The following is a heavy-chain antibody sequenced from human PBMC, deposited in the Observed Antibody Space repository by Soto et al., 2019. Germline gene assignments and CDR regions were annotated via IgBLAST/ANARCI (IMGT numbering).Heavy chain of an antibody. V-gene: IGHV4-30-4*01. J-gene: IGHJ6*02. CDR2: IHYSGSV. D-gene: IGHD4-17*01. CDR1: GGSISSDHYH. CDR3: VREDDGGDRDYYGLDV. Sequence: QVQLQESGPGLVRPSQTLSLTCTVSGGSISSDHYHWTWIRQTPGKGLERIGYIHYSGSVYYNPSLQSRVTMSVDTSKNLFSLKLSSVTAADTAVYFCVREDDGGDRDYYGLDVWGQGPTVTVSS.